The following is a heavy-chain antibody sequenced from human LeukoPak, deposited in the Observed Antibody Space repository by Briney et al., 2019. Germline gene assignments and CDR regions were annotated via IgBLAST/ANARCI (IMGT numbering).Heavy chain of an antibody. D-gene: IGHD3-10*01. J-gene: IGHJ5*02. CDR1: GGTFSSYA. Sequence: SVKVSCKASGGTFSSYAISWVRQAPGQGLEWMGRIIPIFGTANYAQKFQGRVTITRNTSISTAYMELSSLRSEDTAVYYCARVRRNWFDPWGQGTLVTVSS. CDR2: IIPIFGTA. V-gene: IGHV1-69*05. CDR3: ARVRRNWFDP.